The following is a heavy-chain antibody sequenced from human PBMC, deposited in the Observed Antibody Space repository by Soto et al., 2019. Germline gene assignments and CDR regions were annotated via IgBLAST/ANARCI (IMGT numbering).Heavy chain of an antibody. D-gene: IGHD6-19*01. CDR2: ISGSGGST. Sequence: GGSLRLSCAASGVSFRNYAMAWVRQAPGKGLEWVSVISGSGGSTYYADSVKGRFTISRDNSRNTLYLQMNSLRAEGTAVYYCAKCSPRYSSGLKAYYFDYWGQGTLVTVSS. J-gene: IGHJ4*02. V-gene: IGHV3-23*01. CDR3: AKCSPRYSSGLKAYYFDY. CDR1: GVSFRNYA.